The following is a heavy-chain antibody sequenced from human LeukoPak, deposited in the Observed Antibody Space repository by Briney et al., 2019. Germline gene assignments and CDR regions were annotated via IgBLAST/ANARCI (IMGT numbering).Heavy chain of an antibody. D-gene: IGHD3-22*01. CDR3: ARTKAGITMIVVEDTWFDP. CDR2: INPNSGGT. Sequence: ASVKVSCTASGYTFTGYYMHWLRQAPGQGLEWMGWINPNSGGTNYAQKFQGRVTMTRDTSISTAYMELSRLRSDDTAVYYCARTKAGITMIVVEDTWFDPWGQGTLVTVSS. J-gene: IGHJ5*02. V-gene: IGHV1-2*02. CDR1: GYTFTGYY.